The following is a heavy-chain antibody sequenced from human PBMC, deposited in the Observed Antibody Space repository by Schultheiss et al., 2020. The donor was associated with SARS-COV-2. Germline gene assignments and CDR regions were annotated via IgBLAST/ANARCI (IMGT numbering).Heavy chain of an antibody. CDR2: INHSGST. D-gene: IGHD3-10*01. CDR1: GGSISSYY. J-gene: IGHJ5*02. Sequence: SETLSLTCTVSGGSISSYYWSWIRQPAGKGLEWIGEINHSGSTNYNPSLKSRVTMSVDTSKNQFSLKLSSVTAADTAVYYCASASPRLPGEWFDPWGQGTLVTVSS. V-gene: IGHV4-4*07. CDR3: ASASPRLPGEWFDP.